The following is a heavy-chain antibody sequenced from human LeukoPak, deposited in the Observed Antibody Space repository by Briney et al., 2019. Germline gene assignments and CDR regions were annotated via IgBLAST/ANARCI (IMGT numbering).Heavy chain of an antibody. Sequence: GGSLRLSCAASGFTFSSYGMSWVRQAPGKGLEWVSAISGSGGSTYYADSVKGRFTISRDNSKNTLYLQMNSLRAEDTAVYYCARVEESASFDPWGQGTLVTVSS. V-gene: IGHV3-23*01. CDR1: GFTFSSYG. CDR2: ISGSGGST. CDR3: ARVEESASFDP. D-gene: IGHD3-3*01. J-gene: IGHJ5*02.